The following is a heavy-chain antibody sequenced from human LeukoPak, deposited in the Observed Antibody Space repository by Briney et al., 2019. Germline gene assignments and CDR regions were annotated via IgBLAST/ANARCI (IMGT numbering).Heavy chain of an antibody. V-gene: IGHV4-34*01. J-gene: IGHJ6*03. Sequence: SETLSLTCAVYGGSFSGYYWSWIRQPPGKGLEWIGEINHSGGTNYNPSLKSRVTISVDTSKNQFSLKLSSVTAADTAVYYCARMRGTLARYYYYMDVWGKGTTVTISS. CDR2: INHSGGT. D-gene: IGHD1-7*01. CDR1: GGSFSGYY. CDR3: ARMRGTLARYYYYMDV.